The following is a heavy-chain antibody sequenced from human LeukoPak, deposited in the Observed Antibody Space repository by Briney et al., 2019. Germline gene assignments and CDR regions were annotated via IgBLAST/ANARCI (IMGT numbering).Heavy chain of an antibody. Sequence: GGSLRLSCAGSGFPFSSYPISWVRQPPGKGLEWVSAITASGDSTYSADSVKGRFTISRDNSKNTLYLQMNSLRPEDTAVYYSQVSAYAFDIWGQGTMVTVSS. CDR1: GFPFSSYP. D-gene: IGHD6-6*01. J-gene: IGHJ3*02. CDR3: QVSAYAFDI. V-gene: IGHV3-23*01. CDR2: ITASGDST.